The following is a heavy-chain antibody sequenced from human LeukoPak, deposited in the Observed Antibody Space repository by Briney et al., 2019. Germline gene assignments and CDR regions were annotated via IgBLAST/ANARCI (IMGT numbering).Heavy chain of an antibody. CDR1: GYTFSDYN. J-gene: IGHJ4*02. CDR2: ISAYNDDT. Sequence: ASVKVSCKASGYTFSDYNMLWVRQAPGQGLEWMGWISAYNDDTNYAQKLQGRVTMTTDTSTSTAYMELRSLRSDDTAVYYCARATPTRGGSFQADYYFDYWGQGTLVTVSS. CDR3: ARATPTRGGSFQADYYFDY. V-gene: IGHV1-18*04. D-gene: IGHD1-26*01.